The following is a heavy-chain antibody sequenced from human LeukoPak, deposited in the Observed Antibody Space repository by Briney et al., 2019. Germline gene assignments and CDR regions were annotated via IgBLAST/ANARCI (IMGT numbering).Heavy chain of an antibody. V-gene: IGHV1-24*01. J-gene: IGHJ4*02. CDR2: FDPEDGET. CDR1: GYTLTELS. D-gene: IGHD3-22*01. Sequence: ASVKVSCKVSGYTLTELSMHWVRQAPGKGLEWMGGFDPEDGETIYAQKFQGRVTMTEDTSTDTAYMELSRLRSEDTAVYYCATVGTYYYDSSGLDYWGQGNLVTVSS. CDR3: ATVGTYYYDSSGLDY.